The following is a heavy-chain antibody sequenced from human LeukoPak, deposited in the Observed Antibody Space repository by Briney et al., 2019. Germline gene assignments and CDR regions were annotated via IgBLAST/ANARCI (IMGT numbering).Heavy chain of an antibody. J-gene: IGHJ4*02. D-gene: IGHD3-10*01. CDR2: IYYRGSI. Sequence: SETLSLTCTLSGGSISISSDYCGWIRQPPGKGLEWIGRIYYRGSIYCNPSVKSRVTISVGTSQNEFSLKLSSVTAADTAVYYCARQGGTLLWCGELLSDQNYYFDYWGQGTLVTVSS. CDR3: ARQGGTLLWCGELLSDQNYYFDY. V-gene: IGHV4-39*01. CDR1: GGSISISSDY.